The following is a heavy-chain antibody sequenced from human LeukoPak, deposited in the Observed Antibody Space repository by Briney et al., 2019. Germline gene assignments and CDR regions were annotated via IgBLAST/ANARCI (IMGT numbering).Heavy chain of an antibody. CDR3: ARAEGYYDSNGYYSYYFDY. CDR1: GYTFTRHD. CDR2: MNPNSGNR. V-gene: IGHV1-8*03. Sequence: ASVKVSCKASGYTFTRHDINWVRQATGQGLEWMGWMNPNSGNRGFAQKFQGRVTITTNTPISTAYMELSSLRAEDTAVYYCARAEGYYDSNGYYSYYFDYWGQGTLVTVSS. D-gene: IGHD3-22*01. J-gene: IGHJ4*02.